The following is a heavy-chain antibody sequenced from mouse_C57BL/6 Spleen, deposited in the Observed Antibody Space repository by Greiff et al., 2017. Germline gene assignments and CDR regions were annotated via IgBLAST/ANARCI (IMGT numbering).Heavy chain of an antibody. V-gene: IGHV1-64*01. Sequence: QVQLQQPGAELVKPGASVKLSCKASGYTFTSYWMHWVKQRPGQGLEWIGMIHPNSGSTNYNEKFKSKATLTVDKSSSTAYMQLSSLPSEDSAVXYCERGQLRDYAMDYWGQGTSVTVSS. CDR3: ERGQLRDYAMDY. CDR2: IHPNSGST. D-gene: IGHD3-2*02. CDR1: GYTFTSYW. J-gene: IGHJ4*01.